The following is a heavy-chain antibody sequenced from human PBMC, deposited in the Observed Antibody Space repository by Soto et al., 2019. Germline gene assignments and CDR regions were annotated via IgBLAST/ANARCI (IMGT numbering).Heavy chain of an antibody. D-gene: IGHD6-19*01. J-gene: IGHJ4*02. CDR3: ARRGSGGIGVDGTSFDY. V-gene: IGHV4-30-2*01. CDR2: IYHSGST. Sequence: SETLSLTCAVSGGSISSGGYSWSWIRQPPGKGLEWIGYIYHSGSTYYNPSLKSRVTISVDRSKNQFSLKLSSVTAADTAVYYCARRGSGGIGVDGTSFDYWGQGTQVTVYS. CDR1: GGSISSGGYS.